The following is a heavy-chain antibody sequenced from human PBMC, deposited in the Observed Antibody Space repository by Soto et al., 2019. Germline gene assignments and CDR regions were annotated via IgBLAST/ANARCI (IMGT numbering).Heavy chain of an antibody. V-gene: IGHV4-39*01. CDR3: ARRNTVDYYYYYMDV. J-gene: IGHJ6*03. D-gene: IGHD5-12*01. CDR2: IYYSGST. CDR1: GGSISSSSYY. Sequence: SETLSLTCTVSGGSISSSSYYWGWIRQPPGKGLEWIGSIYYSGSTYYNPSLKSRVTISVDTSKNQFSLKLSSVTAADTAVYYCARRNTVDYYYYYMDVWGKGTTVTVSS.